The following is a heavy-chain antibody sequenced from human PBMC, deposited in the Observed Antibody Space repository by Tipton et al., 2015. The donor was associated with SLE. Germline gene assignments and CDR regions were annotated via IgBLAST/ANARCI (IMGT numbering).Heavy chain of an antibody. CDR3: ARDVAAEFDY. Sequence: SLRLSCAASGFHIATYAMNWVRQSPGKGLEWVSGISGGGGTPYYADSVKGRFTISRDNFKNTVYMIMNSLRAEDTAVYYCARDVAAEFDYWGQGTLVTVSS. D-gene: IGHD6-13*01. V-gene: IGHV3-23*01. CDR2: ISGGGGTP. CDR1: GFHIATYA. J-gene: IGHJ4*02.